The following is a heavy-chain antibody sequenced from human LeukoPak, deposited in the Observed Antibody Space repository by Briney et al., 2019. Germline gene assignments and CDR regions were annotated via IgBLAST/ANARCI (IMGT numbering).Heavy chain of an antibody. Sequence: GGSLRLSCAASGFTFSDYYMSWVRQAPGKGMGWVSYISSIGNTIYYADYVKGRFTISRDNAKNSLYLQMNSLRAEDTAVYYCARAGWHYDFWSGYPTTNYFDYWGQGTLVTVSS. D-gene: IGHD3-3*01. CDR3: ARAGWHYDFWSGYPTTNYFDY. J-gene: IGHJ4*02. V-gene: IGHV3-11*01. CDR1: GFTFSDYY. CDR2: ISSIGNTI.